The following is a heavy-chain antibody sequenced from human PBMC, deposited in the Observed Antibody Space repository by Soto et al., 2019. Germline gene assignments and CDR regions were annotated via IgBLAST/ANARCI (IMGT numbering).Heavy chain of an antibody. V-gene: IGHV4-30-4*01. D-gene: IGHD4-17*01. J-gene: IGHJ4*02. CDR1: GGSISSGDYY. CDR3: ARDAARFGVDYGDLHYFDY. CDR2: IYYSGST. Sequence: SETLSITCTVSGGSISSGDYYWSWIRQPPGKGLEWIGYIYYSGSTYYNPSLKSRVTISVDTSKNQFSLKLSSVTAADTAVYYCARDAARFGVDYGDLHYFDYWGQGTLVTVSS.